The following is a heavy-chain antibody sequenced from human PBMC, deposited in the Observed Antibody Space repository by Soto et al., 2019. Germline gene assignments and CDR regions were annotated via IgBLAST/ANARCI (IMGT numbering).Heavy chain of an antibody. V-gene: IGHV1-69*02. J-gene: IGHJ4*02. CDR3: ARVTGYYYVDY. CDR1: GGTFSSYT. Sequence: SVKVSCKASGGTFSSYTISWVRQAPGQGLEWMGRIIPILGNTKYSQKFQGRVTITRDTSASTAYMELSSLRSEDTAVYYCARVTGYYYVDYWGQGTLVTVSS. D-gene: IGHD3-9*01. CDR2: IIPILGNT.